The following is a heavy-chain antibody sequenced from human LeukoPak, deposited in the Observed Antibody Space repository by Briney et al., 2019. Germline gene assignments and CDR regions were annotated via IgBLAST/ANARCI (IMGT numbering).Heavy chain of an antibody. CDR2: IYHSGST. J-gene: IGHJ4*02. CDR1: GGSISSSNW. V-gene: IGHV4-4*02. D-gene: IGHD3-10*01. CDR3: ARSMGVVRGALLFDY. Sequence: SGTLSLTCAVSGGSISSSNWWSWVRQPPGKGLEWIGEIYHSGSTNYNPSLKSRVTISVDKSKNQFSLKLSSVTAADTAVYYCARSMGVVRGALLFDYWGQGTLVTVSS.